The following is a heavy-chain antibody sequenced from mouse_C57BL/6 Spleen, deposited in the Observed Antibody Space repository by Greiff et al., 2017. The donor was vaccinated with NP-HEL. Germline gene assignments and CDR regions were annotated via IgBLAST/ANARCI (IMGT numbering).Heavy chain of an antibody. Sequence: VQLQQSGAELVKPGASVKLSCKASGYAFSSSWMNWVKQRPGKGLEWIGRIYPGDGDTNYNGKFKGKATLTADKSSSTAYMQLSSLTSEDSAVYFCARTHYYGSSYGYFDVWGTGTTVTVST. CDR2: IYPGDGDT. D-gene: IGHD1-1*01. CDR1: GYAFSSSW. J-gene: IGHJ1*03. CDR3: ARTHYYGSSYGYFDV. V-gene: IGHV1-82*01.